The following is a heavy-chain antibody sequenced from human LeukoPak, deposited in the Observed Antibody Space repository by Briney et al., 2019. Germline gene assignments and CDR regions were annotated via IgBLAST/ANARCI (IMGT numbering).Heavy chain of an antibody. CDR3: ARGDDSSGYYYGVAY. J-gene: IGHJ4*02. Sequence: PSQTLSLTCTVSGGSISSGDYYWSWIRQHPGKGLEWIGYIYYSGSTYYNPSLKSRVTISVDTSKNQFSLNLNSVTAADTAVYYCARGDDSSGYYYGVAYWGQGTLVTVSS. CDR1: GGSISSGDYY. CDR2: IYYSGST. V-gene: IGHV4-31*03. D-gene: IGHD3-22*01.